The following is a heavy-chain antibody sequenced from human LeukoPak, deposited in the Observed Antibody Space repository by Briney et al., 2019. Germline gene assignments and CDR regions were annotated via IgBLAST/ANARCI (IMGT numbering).Heavy chain of an antibody. V-gene: IGHV4-30-2*01. CDR3: ARGLEQLEAVTHNWFDP. CDR1: GGSISSGGYS. J-gene: IGHJ5*02. Sequence: SETLSLTCAVSGGSISSGGYSWSWIRQPPGKGLEWIGYIYHSGSTYYNPSLKSRVTISVDRSKNQFSLKLSSVTAADTAVYYCARGLEQLEAVTHNWFDPWGQGTLVTVSS. CDR2: IYHSGST. D-gene: IGHD4-23*01.